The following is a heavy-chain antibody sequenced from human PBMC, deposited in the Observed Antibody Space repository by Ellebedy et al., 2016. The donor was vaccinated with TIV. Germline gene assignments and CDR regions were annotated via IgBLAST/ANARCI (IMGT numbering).Heavy chain of an antibody. CDR1: GDSISRSNW. D-gene: IGHD5-18*01. J-gene: IGHJ4*02. CDR2: IYHTGST. CDR3: ASLPDYRVGFVDAPMVWDH. Sequence: SETLSLTCAVSGDSISRSNWWSWVRQPPGKGLEWIGEIYHTGSTNYNPSLKSRVTISVDKSKNQFSLKLTSVTAADTAIYYCASLPDYRVGFVDAPMVWDHWGQGTLVTVSS. V-gene: IGHV4-4*02.